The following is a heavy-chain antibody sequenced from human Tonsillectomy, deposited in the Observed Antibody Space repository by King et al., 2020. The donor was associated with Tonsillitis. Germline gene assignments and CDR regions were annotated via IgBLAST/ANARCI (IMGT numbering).Heavy chain of an antibody. D-gene: IGHD3-10*01. Sequence: VQLVESGGGLVKPGGSLRLSCAASGFTFSNAWMSWGRQAPGKGLEWVCRIKSKTDGGTTDYAAPVKGRFTISRDDSKNTLYLQMNSLKTEDTAVYYCTTPAGWFGELLFPDFDYWGQGTLVTVSS. CDR2: IKSKTDGGTT. V-gene: IGHV3-15*01. J-gene: IGHJ4*02. CDR1: GFTFSNAW. CDR3: TTPAGWFGELLFPDFDY.